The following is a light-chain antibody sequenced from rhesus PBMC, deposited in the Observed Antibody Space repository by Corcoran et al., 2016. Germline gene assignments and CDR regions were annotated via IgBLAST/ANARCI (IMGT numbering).Light chain of an antibody. J-gene: IGKJ4*01. V-gene: IGKV2-78*01. Sequence: DIVMTQTPLSLPVTPGEPASISCRSSQSLLDSDGSTHLHWYLQKPGHSQQLLIYLGSNRASGVPYRVSGGGSGTDFTLKISRVEAEEVGVYYCMQTLQTPLTFGGGTKVEIK. CDR1: QSLLDSDGSTH. CDR2: LGS. CDR3: MQTLQTPLT.